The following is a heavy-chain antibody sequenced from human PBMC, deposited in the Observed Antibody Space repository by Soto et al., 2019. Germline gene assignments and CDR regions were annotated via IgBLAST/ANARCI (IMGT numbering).Heavy chain of an antibody. CDR3: ARVGKSPSPAPYYGMDV. Sequence: GGSLRLSCAASGFTFSSFWMHWVRQAPGKGLVWVSRINSDGSSTSDADSVKGRFTIARDNAKNTVYLQMNSLSADDTAVYYCARVGKSPSPAPYYGMDVGGQETTVT. CDR1: GFTFSSFW. V-gene: IGHV3-74*01. J-gene: IGHJ6*02. D-gene: IGHD2-15*01. CDR2: INSDGSST.